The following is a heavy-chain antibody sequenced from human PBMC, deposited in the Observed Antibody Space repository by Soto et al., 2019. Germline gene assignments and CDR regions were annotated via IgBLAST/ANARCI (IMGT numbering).Heavy chain of an antibody. CDR2: ISDDGVSK. V-gene: IGHV3-30*03. CDR3: ARAYYFGSGTSYTLYY. CDR1: GFTFSNYG. J-gene: IGHJ4*02. Sequence: GGSLRLSCAASGFTFSNYGMHWVRQAPGKGLEWVAGISDDGVSKYYAESVQGRFTISRDNSESAVFLQMNSLRPDDTALYFCARAYYFGSGTSYTLYYWGQGTQVTVSS. D-gene: IGHD3-10*01.